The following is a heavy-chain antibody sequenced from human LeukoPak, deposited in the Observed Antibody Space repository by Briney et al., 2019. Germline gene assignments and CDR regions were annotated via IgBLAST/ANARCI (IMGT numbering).Heavy chain of an antibody. CDR2: IRYDGNNK. CDR3: ATKVFGEVDY. CDR1: GFIFSIYG. J-gene: IGHJ4*02. Sequence: GGSLRLSCTASGFIFSIYGMHWVRQAPGKGLEWVAFIRYDGNNKYYADSVKGRFTSSRDNSKNTLYLQMNSLRAEDTAVYYCATKVFGEVDYWGQGTLVTVSS. V-gene: IGHV3-30*02. D-gene: IGHD3-10*02.